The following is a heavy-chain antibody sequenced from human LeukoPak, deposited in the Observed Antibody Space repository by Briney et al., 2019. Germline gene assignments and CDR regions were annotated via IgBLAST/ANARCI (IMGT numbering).Heavy chain of an antibody. J-gene: IGHJ3*02. V-gene: IGHV1-2*04. CDR1: GYTFTGYY. CDR2: INPNSGGT. Sequence: ASVKVSCKASGYTFTGYYMHWVRQAPGQGLEWMGWINPNSGGTNYAQKFQGWVTMTRDTSISTAYMELSRLRSDDTAVYYCARGLIAVAGTCAFDIWGQGTMVTVSS. CDR3: ARGLIAVAGTCAFDI. D-gene: IGHD6-19*01.